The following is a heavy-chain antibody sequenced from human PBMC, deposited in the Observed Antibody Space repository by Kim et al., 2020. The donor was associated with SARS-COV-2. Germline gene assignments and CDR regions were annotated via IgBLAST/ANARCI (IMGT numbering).Heavy chain of an antibody. CDR1: GFTFSSYG. D-gene: IGHD6-19*01. J-gene: IGHJ6*02. CDR2: IWYDGSNK. CDR3: ARDRVSQWLFTYYYYYGMDV. V-gene: IGHV3-33*01. Sequence: GGSLRLSCAASGFTFSSYGMHWVRQAPGKGLEWVAVIWYDGSNKYYADSVKGRFTISRDNSKNTLYLQMNSLRAEDTAVYYCARDRVSQWLFTYYYYYGMDVWGQGTTVTVSS.